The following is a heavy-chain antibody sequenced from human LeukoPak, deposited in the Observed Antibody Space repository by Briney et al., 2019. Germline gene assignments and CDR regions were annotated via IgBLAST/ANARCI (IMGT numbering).Heavy chain of an antibody. CDR1: GGSISSSSYY. CDR3: ARLLNYGGNSVAFDI. J-gene: IGHJ3*02. Sequence: SETLSLTCTVSGGSISSSSYYWGWIRQPPGKGLEWIGSIYYSGSTYYNPSLKSRVTISVDTSKNQFSLKLSSVTAADTAVYYCARLLNYGGNSVAFDIWGQGTMVTVSS. V-gene: IGHV4-39*01. D-gene: IGHD4-23*01. CDR2: IYYSGST.